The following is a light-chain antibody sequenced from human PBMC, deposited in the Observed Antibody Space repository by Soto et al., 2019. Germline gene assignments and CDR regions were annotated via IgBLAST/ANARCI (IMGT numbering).Light chain of an antibody. CDR1: QTVLYNSNNKNF. V-gene: IGKV4-1*01. CDR3: QQYYNTPSFT. Sequence: DIVLTQSPDSLAVSLGERATINCKSSQTVLYNSNNKNFLAWYQQKPGQPPRLLIYWASTRESGVPDRFRGSGSGTDFTLTISSLQAEDVAVYYCQQYYNTPSFTFGPGTKVDIK. CDR2: WAS. J-gene: IGKJ3*01.